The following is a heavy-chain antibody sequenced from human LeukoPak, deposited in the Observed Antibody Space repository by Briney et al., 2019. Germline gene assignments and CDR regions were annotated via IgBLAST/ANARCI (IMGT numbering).Heavy chain of an antibody. J-gene: IGHJ3*02. CDR2: FYPDGSDS. Sequence: GGSLKTPWRGPGYSFTSLWNGWVPQVPGKGLEWGGIFYPDGSDSRYSTSFEGQMHIPADKSISTAYPECRSLKPSDRGLGYRARVRPQDGFDIWGQGTMVTVSS. CDR3: ARVRPQDGFDI. V-gene: IGHV5-51*01. CDR1: GYSFTSLW.